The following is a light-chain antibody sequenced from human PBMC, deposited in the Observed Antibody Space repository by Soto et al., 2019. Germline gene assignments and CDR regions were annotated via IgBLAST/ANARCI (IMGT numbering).Light chain of an antibody. J-gene: IGKJ5*01. V-gene: IGKV3-20*01. CDR1: QSVSSSY. CDR2: AAS. Sequence: EIVLTQSPGTLSLSPGGRATLSCRASQSVSSSYLAWYQQKPGQAPRLLIYAASIRATDIPDRFSGSGSGTDFTLTISRLEPEDFAVFYCQQYGSSSITFGQGTRLEIK. CDR3: QQYGSSSIT.